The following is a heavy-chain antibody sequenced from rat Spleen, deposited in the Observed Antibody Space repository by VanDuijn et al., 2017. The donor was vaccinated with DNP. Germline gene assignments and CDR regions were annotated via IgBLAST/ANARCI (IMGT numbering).Heavy chain of an antibody. J-gene: IGHJ3*01. D-gene: IGHD1-11*01. V-gene: IGHV5-31*01. Sequence: EVQLVESGGGLVQPGRSLKFSCAASGFTFNNYWMTWIRQVPGKGLEWVASITSSGGSTYYPDSVKGRFTVSRDNTKSSLYLQMDSLRSEDAASYYCARPNYGGYEGWFAYWGQGTLVTVSS. CDR2: ITSSGGST. CDR3: ARPNYGGYEGWFAY. CDR1: GFTFNNYW.